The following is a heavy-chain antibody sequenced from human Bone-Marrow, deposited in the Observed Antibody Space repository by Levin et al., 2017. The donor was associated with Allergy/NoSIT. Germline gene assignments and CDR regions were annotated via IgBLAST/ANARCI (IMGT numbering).Heavy chain of an antibody. V-gene: IGHV3-7*04. CDR1: GFTFSSYW. CDR2: IKQDGGEI. CDR3: ARLGGSGWSRDY. J-gene: IGHJ4*02. D-gene: IGHD6-19*01. Sequence: GALRLSCAASGFTFSSYWMSWVRQAPGKGLEWVADIKQDGGEIYYVDSVKGRFTISRDNAKNSLYLQMNSLRAEDTAVYYCARLGGSGWSRDYWGQGTLVTVSS.